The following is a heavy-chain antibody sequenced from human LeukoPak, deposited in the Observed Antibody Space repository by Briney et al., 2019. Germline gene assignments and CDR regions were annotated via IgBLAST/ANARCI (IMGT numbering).Heavy chain of an antibody. CDR3: ARPRDGYNFGAFDV. D-gene: IGHD5-24*01. V-gene: IGHV4-59*08. CDR2: IHYSGRT. Sequence: SETLSLTCIVSGDXISTYLCSWIRQPPGKGLEWIGNIHYSGRTNYNPSFKSRVTISVDTSKNQFSLKLSSVTAADTAIYYCARPRDGYNFGAFDVWGQGTLVSVSS. J-gene: IGHJ3*01. CDR1: GDXISTYL.